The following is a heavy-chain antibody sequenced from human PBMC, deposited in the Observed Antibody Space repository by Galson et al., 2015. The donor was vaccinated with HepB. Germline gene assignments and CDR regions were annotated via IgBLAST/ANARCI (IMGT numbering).Heavy chain of an antibody. Sequence: SLRLSCAASGFTFSTYSMNWVRQAPGKGLEWVSYIGSRSSTIYYADSVKGRFTISRDNAKNSLYLQMNSLRDEDTAVYYCTKSEGSGTGAFDYWGQGTLVTVSS. D-gene: IGHD3-10*01. CDR1: GFTFSTYS. CDR3: TKSEGSGTGAFDY. V-gene: IGHV3-48*02. J-gene: IGHJ4*02. CDR2: IGSRSSTI.